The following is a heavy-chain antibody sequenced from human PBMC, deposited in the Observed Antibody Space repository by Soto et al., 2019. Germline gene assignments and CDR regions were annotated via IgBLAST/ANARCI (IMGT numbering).Heavy chain of an antibody. CDR3: ARLQAAAGDNDLTFDY. Sequence: SLKISCKGSGYSFTSYWIGWVRQMPGKGLEWMGIIYPGDSDTKYSPSFQGQVTISADKSINTAYLQWSSLKASDTAMYYCARLQAAAGDNDLTFDYLGQGTLVTVS. CDR1: GYSFTSYW. J-gene: IGHJ4*02. V-gene: IGHV5-51*01. CDR2: IYPGDSDT. D-gene: IGHD6-13*01.